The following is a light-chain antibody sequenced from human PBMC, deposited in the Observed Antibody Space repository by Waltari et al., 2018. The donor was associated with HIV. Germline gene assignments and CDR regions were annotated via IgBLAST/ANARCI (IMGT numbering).Light chain of an antibody. CDR1: SSDVGGYNY. CDR3: TSYTSSNTLVI. J-gene: IGLJ2*01. V-gene: IGLV2-14*03. Sequence: QSALTPPASVSGSPGQSITISCTGTSSDVGGYNYVSWYQQHPGKAPKLMIYHVSNRPSGVSNRFSGSKSGNTASLTISGLQAEDEADYYCTSYTSSNTLVIFGGGTKLTVL. CDR2: HVS.